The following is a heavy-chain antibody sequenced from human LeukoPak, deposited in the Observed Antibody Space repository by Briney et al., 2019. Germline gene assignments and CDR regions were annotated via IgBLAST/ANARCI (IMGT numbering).Heavy chain of an antibody. Sequence: KAPQTLSLTCTVSGGSISSGDYYWSWIRQPPGKGLEWIGYIYYSGSTYYNPSLKSRVTISVDTSKNQFSLKLSSVTAADTAVYYCARGGTMMYASDIWGQGTMVTVSS. V-gene: IGHV4-30-4*08. CDR1: GGSISSGDYY. CDR2: IYYSGST. J-gene: IGHJ3*02. D-gene: IGHD3-22*01. CDR3: ARGGTMMYASDI.